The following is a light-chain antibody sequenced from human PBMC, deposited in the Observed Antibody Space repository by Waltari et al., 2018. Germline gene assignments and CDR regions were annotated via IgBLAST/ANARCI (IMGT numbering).Light chain of an antibody. CDR1: SSNIGRNT. J-gene: IGLJ1*01. V-gene: IGLV1-44*01. Sequence: QSVLTQPPSASGTPGQRVTISCSGSSSNIGRNTVNWYQQLPGTAPKLLIYSNNQRPSGVPDRFSGSKSGTSASLAISGLQSEDEADYYCAAWDDSLNASYVFGTGTKVTVL. CDR2: SNN. CDR3: AAWDDSLNASYV.